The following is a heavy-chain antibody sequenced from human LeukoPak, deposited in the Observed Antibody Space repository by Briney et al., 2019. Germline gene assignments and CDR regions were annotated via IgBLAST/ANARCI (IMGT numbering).Heavy chain of an antibody. V-gene: IGHV4-59*08. CDR3: ARLVLAVAGSFDY. D-gene: IGHD6-19*01. J-gene: IGHJ4*02. CDR2: IYYSRST. Sequence: PSETLSLTCTVSGGSISSYYWSWIRQPPGKGLEWIGYIYYSRSTNYNPSLKSRVTISVDTSKNQFSLKLSSVTAADTAVYYCARLVLAVAGSFDYWGQGTLVTVSS. CDR1: GGSISSYY.